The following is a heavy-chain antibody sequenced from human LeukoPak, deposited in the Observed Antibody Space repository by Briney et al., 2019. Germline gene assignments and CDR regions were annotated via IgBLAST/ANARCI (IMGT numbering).Heavy chain of an antibody. V-gene: IGHV4-61*01. CDR2: IYYSGST. CDR3: ARERYGSGSD. Sequence: SETLSLTCTVSGGSISSSSYYWGWIRQPPGKGLEWIGYIYYSGSTNYNPSLKSRVTISVDTSKNQFSLKLSSVTAADTAVYYCARERYGSGSDWGQGTLVTVSS. J-gene: IGHJ4*02. CDR1: GGSISSSSYY. D-gene: IGHD3-10*01.